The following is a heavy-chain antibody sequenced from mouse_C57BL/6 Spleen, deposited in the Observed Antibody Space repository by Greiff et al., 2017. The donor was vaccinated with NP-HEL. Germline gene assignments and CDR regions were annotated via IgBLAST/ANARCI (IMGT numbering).Heavy chain of an antibody. CDR2: IHPNSGST. V-gene: IGHV1-64*01. D-gene: IGHD2-12*01. CDR3: ARWGYDGFDD. J-gene: IGHJ2*01. Sequence: QVQLQQPGAELVKPGASVKLSCKASGYTFTSYWMHWVKQRPGQGLEWIGMIHPNSGSTNYNAKFKSKATLTVDKSSSTAYMQLSSLTSEDSAVYYCARWGYDGFDDWGQGTTLTVSS. CDR1: GYTFTSYW.